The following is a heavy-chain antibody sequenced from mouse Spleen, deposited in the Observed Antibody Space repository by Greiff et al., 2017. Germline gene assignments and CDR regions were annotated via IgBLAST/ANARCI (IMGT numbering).Heavy chain of an antibody. J-gene: IGHJ3*01. CDR3: ARGDGYYSFAY. CDR1: GYSITSGYY. CDR2: ISYDGSN. V-gene: IGHV3-6*01. D-gene: IGHD2-3*01. Sequence: EVKLQESGPGLVKPSQSLSLTCSVTGYSITSGYYWNWIRQFPGNKLEWMGYISYDGSNNYNPSLKNRISITRDTSKNQFFLKLNSVTTEDTATYYCARGDGYYSFAYWGQGTLVTVSA.